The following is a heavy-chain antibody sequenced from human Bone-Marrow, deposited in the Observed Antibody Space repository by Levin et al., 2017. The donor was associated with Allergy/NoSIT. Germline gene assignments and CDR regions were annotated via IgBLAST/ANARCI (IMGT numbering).Heavy chain of an antibody. D-gene: IGHD1-14*01. CDR2: ISGSGGST. Sequence: GGSLRLSCAASGFTFSSYAMSWVRQAPGKGLEWVSAISGSGGSTYYADSVKGRFTISRDNSKNTLYLQMNSLRAEDTAVYYCAKGPDVARSAYYYYYMDVWGKGTTVTVSS. J-gene: IGHJ6*03. CDR3: AKGPDVARSAYYYYYMDV. V-gene: IGHV3-23*01. CDR1: GFTFSSYA.